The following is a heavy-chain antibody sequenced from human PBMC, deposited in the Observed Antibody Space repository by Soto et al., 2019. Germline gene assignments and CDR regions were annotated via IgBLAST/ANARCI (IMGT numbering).Heavy chain of an antibody. Sequence: GESLKISCKGSGYSFTSYWISWVRQMPGKGLEWMGRIDPSDSYTNYSPSFQGHVTISADKSISTAYLQWSSLKASDTAMYYCARSNWGLGYYSGMDVWGQGTTVTVSS. CDR3: ARSNWGLGYYSGMDV. V-gene: IGHV5-10-1*01. CDR1: GYSFTSYW. CDR2: IDPSDSYT. J-gene: IGHJ6*02. D-gene: IGHD2-21*01.